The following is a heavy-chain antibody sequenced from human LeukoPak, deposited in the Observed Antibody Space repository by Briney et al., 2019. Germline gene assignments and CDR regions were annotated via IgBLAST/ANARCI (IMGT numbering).Heavy chain of an antibody. CDR1: GYTFTCYY. CDR2: ISPNSGGT. CDR3: ASAVAGTNAFDI. D-gene: IGHD6-19*01. V-gene: IGHV1-2*02. J-gene: IGHJ3*02. Sequence: ASVKVSCKASGYTFTCYYMHWVRQAPGQGLEWMGWISPNSGGTNYAQKFQGRVTMTRNTSVSTAYMELSSLRSEDTAVYYCASAVAGTNAFDIWGQGTMVTVSS.